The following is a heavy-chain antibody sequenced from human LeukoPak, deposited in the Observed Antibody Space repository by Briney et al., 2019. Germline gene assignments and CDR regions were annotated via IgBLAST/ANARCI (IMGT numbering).Heavy chain of an antibody. V-gene: IGHV3-48*03. Sequence: SCKTSGFTFSSYEMNWVRQAPGKGLEWVSYISSSGSTIYYADSVKGRFTISRDNAKNSLYLQMNSLRAEDTAVYYCARLGSYLDYWGQGTLVTVSS. J-gene: IGHJ4*02. CDR3: ARLGSYLDY. D-gene: IGHD1-26*01. CDR1: GFTFSSYE. CDR2: ISSSGSTI.